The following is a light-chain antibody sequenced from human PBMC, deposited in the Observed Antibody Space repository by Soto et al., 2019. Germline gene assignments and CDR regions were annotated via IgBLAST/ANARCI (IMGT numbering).Light chain of an antibody. Sequence: EIVMTQSPATLSVSPGERATLSGRASQSVRSNLAWYQQKPGQTPKLLIYVASTRATGIPAGFSGSGSGTEFTLTISSLQSEDFAVYYCQQYNVWPLTFGGGTKVEFK. J-gene: IGKJ4*01. V-gene: IGKV3-15*01. CDR1: QSVRSN. CDR3: QQYNVWPLT. CDR2: VAS.